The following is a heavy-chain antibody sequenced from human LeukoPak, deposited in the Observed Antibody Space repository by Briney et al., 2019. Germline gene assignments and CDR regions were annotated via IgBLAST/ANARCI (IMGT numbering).Heavy chain of an antibody. Sequence: SETLSLTCTVSGGSISNYFWSWIRQPAGKGLDWIGRIYTSGSTDHNPSLKSRVTMSVDSSKNQFSLRLTSVTAADTAVYYCAREHKDYDTSGYYYGYWGRGTLVTVSS. D-gene: IGHD3-22*01. CDR3: AREHKDYDTSGYYYGY. J-gene: IGHJ4*02. CDR2: IYTSGST. V-gene: IGHV4-4*07. CDR1: GGSISNYF.